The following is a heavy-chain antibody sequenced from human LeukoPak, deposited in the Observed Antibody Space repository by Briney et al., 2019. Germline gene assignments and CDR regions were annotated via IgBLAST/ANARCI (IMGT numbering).Heavy chain of an antibody. CDR3: ARSRSLYTSPHDAFDI. CDR2: INPNSGGT. D-gene: IGHD2-2*02. V-gene: IGHV1-2*02. J-gene: IGHJ3*02. CDR1: GYTFTGYY. Sequence: ASVKVSCKASGYTFTGYYMHWVRRAPGQGLEWMGWINPNSGGTNYAQKFQGRVTMTRDTSISTAYMELSRLRSDDTAVYYCARSRSLYTSPHDAFDIWGQGTVVTVSS.